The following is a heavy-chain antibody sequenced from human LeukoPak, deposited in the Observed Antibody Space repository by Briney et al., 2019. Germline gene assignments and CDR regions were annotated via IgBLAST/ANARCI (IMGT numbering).Heavy chain of an antibody. J-gene: IGHJ5*02. V-gene: IGHV3-53*01. CDR2: IYSGGRT. CDR1: GFTVSRNH. CDR3: AKDINYYDSSGPSWFDP. Sequence: PGGSLRLSCAASGFTVSRNHMSWVRQAPGKGLEWVSVIYSGGRTYYADSVKGRFTISRDNSKNTLYLQMNSLRAEDTAVYYCAKDINYYDSSGPSWFDPWGQGTLVTVSS. D-gene: IGHD3-22*01.